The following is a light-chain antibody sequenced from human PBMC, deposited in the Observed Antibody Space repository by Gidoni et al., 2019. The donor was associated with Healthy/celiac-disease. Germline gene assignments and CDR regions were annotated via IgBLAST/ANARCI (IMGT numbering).Light chain of an antibody. CDR1: QSISSW. Sequence: DIQITQSPSTLSASVGDRVTITCRASQSISSWLAWYQQKPGKAPKLLIYKASSLESGVPSRFSGSGSGTEFTLTISSLQPDDVATYYCQQYNSYLYTFXXXTKLEIK. J-gene: IGKJ2*01. CDR3: QQYNSYLYT. CDR2: KAS. V-gene: IGKV1-5*03.